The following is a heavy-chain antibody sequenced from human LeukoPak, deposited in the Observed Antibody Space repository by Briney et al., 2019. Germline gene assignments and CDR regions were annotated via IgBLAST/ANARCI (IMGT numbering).Heavy chain of an antibody. D-gene: IGHD6-13*01. CDR2: ISDSGGST. Sequence: PGGSLRLSCTASGFTFSNYVMTWVRQAPGKGLEWVSGISDSGGSTYYADSVKGRFTISRDNSKNTVYLQINSLRAEDTAVHYCAKGHSLGGFDYWGQGTLVTVSS. V-gene: IGHV3-23*01. CDR3: AKGHSLGGFDY. CDR1: GFTFSNYV. J-gene: IGHJ4*02.